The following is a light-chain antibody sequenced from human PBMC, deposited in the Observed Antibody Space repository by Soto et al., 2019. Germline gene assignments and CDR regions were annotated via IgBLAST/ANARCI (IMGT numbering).Light chain of an antibody. J-gene: IGKJ5*01. CDR2: KAS. CDR1: QSISSW. Sequence: DIQMTQSPSTLSASVGDRVTITCRASQSISSWLAWYQQKPGKAPKLLIYKASSLESGVPSRLSGSGSGKEFTLTISSLQPDEGATDDCQQYNSYPITFGQGTRLEIK. V-gene: IGKV1-5*03. CDR3: QQYNSYPIT.